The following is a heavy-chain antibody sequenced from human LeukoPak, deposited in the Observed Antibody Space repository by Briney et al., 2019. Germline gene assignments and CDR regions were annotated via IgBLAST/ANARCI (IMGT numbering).Heavy chain of an antibody. D-gene: IGHD3-22*01. CDR3: ASASWYYDSSDYYYPFT. Sequence: GRSLRLSCAASGFTFSSYAMHWVRQAPGKGLEWVAVISYDGSNKYYADSVKGRFTISRDNAKNSLYLQMNSLRAEDTAVYYCASASWYYDSSDYYYPFTWGQGTLVTVSS. J-gene: IGHJ5*02. CDR2: ISYDGSNK. V-gene: IGHV3-30-3*01. CDR1: GFTFSSYA.